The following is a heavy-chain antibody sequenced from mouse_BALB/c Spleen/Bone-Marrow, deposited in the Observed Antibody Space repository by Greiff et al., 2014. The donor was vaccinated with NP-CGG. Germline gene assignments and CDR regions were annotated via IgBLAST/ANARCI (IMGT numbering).Heavy chain of an antibody. V-gene: IGHV2-6-1*01. Sequence: VKLMESGPGLVAPSQSLSITCTISGFSLTSYGVHWVRQPPGKGLEWLVVIWSDGSTTYNSALKSRLSISKDNSKSQVFLKMNGLQTDDTAMYYCARHGNYAMDYWGQGTSVTVSS. CDR2: IWSDGST. CDR1: GFSLTSYG. J-gene: IGHJ4*01. CDR3: ARHGNYAMDY. D-gene: IGHD1-1*02.